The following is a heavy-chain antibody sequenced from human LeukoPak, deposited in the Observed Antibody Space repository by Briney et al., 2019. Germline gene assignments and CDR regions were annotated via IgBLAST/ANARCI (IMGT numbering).Heavy chain of an antibody. Sequence: GASVKVSCKASGGTFSSYAISWVRQAPGQGLEWMGRINPNSGGTNYAQKFQGRVTMTRDTSISTAYMELSRLRSDDTAVYYCARVLGTRDFDYWGQGTLVTVSS. J-gene: IGHJ4*02. CDR2: INPNSGGT. V-gene: IGHV1-2*06. D-gene: IGHD7-27*01. CDR3: ARVLGTRDFDY. CDR1: GGTFSSYA.